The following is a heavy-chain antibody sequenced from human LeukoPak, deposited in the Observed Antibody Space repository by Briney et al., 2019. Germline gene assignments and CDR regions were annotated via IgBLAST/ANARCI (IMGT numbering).Heavy chain of an antibody. J-gene: IGHJ4*02. Sequence: ASVKVSCKASGYTFTGYGISWVRQAPGQGLEWMGWITTKNGNTNYAQNPQGRVAMTTDTSTNTVYMELRSLRSDDTAVYFCVRDSLGGFCSTSDCVLGVYWGQGTLVTVSS. CDR1: GYTFTGYG. V-gene: IGHV1-18*01. D-gene: IGHD2-2*01. CDR3: VRDSLGGFCSTSDCVLGVY. CDR2: ITTKNGNT.